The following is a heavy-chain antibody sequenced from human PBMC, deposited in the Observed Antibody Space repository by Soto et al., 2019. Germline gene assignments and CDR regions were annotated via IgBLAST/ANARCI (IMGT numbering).Heavy chain of an antibody. CDR3: AYRQDYRGNWDSGWLDP. V-gene: IGHV2-5*02. CDR2: IYRDDDK. Sequence: QITLKESGPTLVKPTQTLTLTCGFSGFSFATSGVSVGWIRQPPGKALEWLGFIYRDDDKRYNPSLRTRLSIFKDPSKNLVVLVMTNMDPVDTATYYCAYRQDYRGNWDSGWLDPWGQGILVTVSS. D-gene: IGHD5-12*01. J-gene: IGHJ5*02. CDR1: GFSFATSGVS.